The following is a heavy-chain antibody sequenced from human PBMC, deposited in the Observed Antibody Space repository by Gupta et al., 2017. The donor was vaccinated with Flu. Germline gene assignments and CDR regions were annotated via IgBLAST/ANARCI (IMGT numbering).Heavy chain of an antibody. CDR3: ARRVPGSAFNWFDP. CDR2: IRKKANNYAP. J-gene: IGHJ5*02. V-gene: IGHV3-73*02. Sequence: EVQLVESGGGLVQPGGSLKLSCTASGFTFSDSAMHWVRQAPGKGLEWIGLIRKKANNYAPENAASVKGRFTISREDSKNMAYLQMNSLKTEDTALYYCARRVPGSAFNWFDPWGQGTLVTVSS. D-gene: IGHD3-10*01. CDR1: GFTFSDSA.